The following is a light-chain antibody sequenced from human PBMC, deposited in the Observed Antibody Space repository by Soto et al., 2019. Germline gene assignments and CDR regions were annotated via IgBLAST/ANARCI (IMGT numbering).Light chain of an antibody. CDR2: GNS. Sequence: QSVLTQPPSVSGAPGQRVTISCTGSSSNIGAGYDVHWYQQLPGTAPKLLIYGNSNRPSGVPDRFSGSKSGTSASLAITGLQAEDEADYYCQSYDSSLSVHVVFGGATKLTVL. V-gene: IGLV1-40*01. CDR3: QSYDSSLSVHVV. J-gene: IGLJ2*01. CDR1: SSNIGAGYD.